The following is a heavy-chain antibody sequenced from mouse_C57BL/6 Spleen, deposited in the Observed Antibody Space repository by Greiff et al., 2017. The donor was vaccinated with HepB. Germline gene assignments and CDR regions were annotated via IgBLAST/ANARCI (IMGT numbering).Heavy chain of an antibody. J-gene: IGHJ4*01. V-gene: IGHV1-54*01. CDR1: GYAFTNYL. CDR2: INPGSGGT. D-gene: IGHD3-3*01. CDR3: ARSRGQGAMDY. Sequence: VQLQQSGAELVRPGTSVKVSCKASGYAFTNYLIEWVKQRPGQGLEWIGVINPGSGGTNYNEKFKGKATLTADKSSSTAYMQLSSLTSEDSAVYFCARSRGQGAMDYWGQGTSVTVSS.